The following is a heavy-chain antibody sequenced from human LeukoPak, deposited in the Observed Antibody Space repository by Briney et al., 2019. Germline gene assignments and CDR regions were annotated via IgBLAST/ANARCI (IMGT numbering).Heavy chain of an antibody. V-gene: IGHV3-21*01. Sequence: PGGSLRLSCAASGFTFSSYEMNWVRQAPGKGLEWVSSISSSSSYIYYADSVKGRFTISRDNAKNSLYLQMNSLRAEDTAVYYCAKGTRGGYNLFDYWGQGTLVTVSS. J-gene: IGHJ4*02. D-gene: IGHD5-24*01. CDR3: AKGTRGGYNLFDY. CDR2: ISSSSSYI. CDR1: GFTFSSYE.